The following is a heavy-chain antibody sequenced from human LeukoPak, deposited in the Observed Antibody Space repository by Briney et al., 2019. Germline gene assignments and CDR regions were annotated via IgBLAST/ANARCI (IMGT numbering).Heavy chain of an antibody. CDR2: INHSGST. CDR3: ARRTYLRYFDC. Sequence: PSETLSLTCAVYGGSFSGYYWSWIRQPPGKGLEWIGEINHSGSTNYNPSLKSRVTISVDTSKNQFSLKLSSVTAADTAVYYCARRTYLRYFDCWGQGTLVTVSS. CDR1: GGSFSGYY. J-gene: IGHJ4*02. D-gene: IGHD2-21*01. V-gene: IGHV4-34*01.